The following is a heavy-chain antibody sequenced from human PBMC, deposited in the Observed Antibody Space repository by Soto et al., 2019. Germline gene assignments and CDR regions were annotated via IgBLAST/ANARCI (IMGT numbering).Heavy chain of an antibody. V-gene: IGHV4-59*01. CDR3: ARDRDGRLTYYYGSGSSYGMDV. Sequence: QVQLQESGPGLVKPSETLSLTYTVSGGSISSYYWSWIRQPPGKGLEWIGYIYYSGSTNYNPSLKSRVTISVDTSKNQFSLKLSSVTDADTAVYYCARDRDGRLTYYYGSGSSYGMDVWGQGTTVTVSS. J-gene: IGHJ6*02. CDR1: GGSISSYY. CDR2: IYYSGST. D-gene: IGHD3-10*01.